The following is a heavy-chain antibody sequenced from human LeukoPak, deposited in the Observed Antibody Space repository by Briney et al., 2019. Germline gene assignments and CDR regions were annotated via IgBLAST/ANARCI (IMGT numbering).Heavy chain of an antibody. J-gene: IGHJ6*02. CDR1: GGSFSGYY. D-gene: IGHD2-2*01. CDR3: ARESRALSCSSTSCYYYYYGMDV. CDR2: INHSGST. Sequence: PSETLSLTCAVYGGSFSGYYWSWIRQPPGKGLEWIGEINHSGSTNYNPSLESRVTISVDTSKNQFSLKLSSVTAADTAVYYCARESRALSCSSTSCYYYYYGMDVWGQGTTVTVSS. V-gene: IGHV4-34*01.